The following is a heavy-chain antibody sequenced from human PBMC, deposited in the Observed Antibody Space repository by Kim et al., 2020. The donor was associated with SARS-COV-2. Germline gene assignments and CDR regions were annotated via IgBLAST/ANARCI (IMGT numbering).Heavy chain of an antibody. D-gene: IGHD3-3*01. V-gene: IGHV1-8*01. CDR3: ARGKIITIFEVVIIAWWFDP. Sequence: ASVKVSCKASGYTFTSYDINWVRQATGQGLEWMGWMNPNSGNTGYAQKFQGRVTMTRNTSISTAYMGLSSLRSEDTAVYYCARGKIITIFEVVIIAWWFDPSGQGTLVTVSS. CDR1: GYTFTSYD. J-gene: IGHJ5*01. CDR2: MNPNSGNT.